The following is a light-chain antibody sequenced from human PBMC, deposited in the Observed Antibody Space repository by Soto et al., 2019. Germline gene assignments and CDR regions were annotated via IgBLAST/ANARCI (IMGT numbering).Light chain of an antibody. V-gene: IGKV1-5*03. J-gene: IGKJ1*01. CDR1: QSISNW. CDR2: KAS. CDR3: QQSWT. Sequence: DIQMTQSPSTLSASVGDRVTITCRASQSISNWLAWYQQKPGKAPKLLIYKASSLESGVPSRFSGSGSGIEFTLTISSLQPDDFATYYCQQSWTFGQGTKVEIK.